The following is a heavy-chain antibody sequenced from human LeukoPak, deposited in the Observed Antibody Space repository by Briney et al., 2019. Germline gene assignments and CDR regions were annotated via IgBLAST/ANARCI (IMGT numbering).Heavy chain of an antibody. V-gene: IGHV3-53*01. CDR2: IYSGGST. J-gene: IGHJ6*02. D-gene: IGHD4-23*01. CDR3: ARGNGGNYYYYGMDV. Sequence: PGGSLRLSCAASGFTVSSNYMSWVRQAPGKGLEWVSVIYSGGSTYYADSVKGRFTISRDNSKNTLYLQMNSLRAEDTAVYYCARGNGGNYYYYGMDVWGQGTTVTVSS. CDR1: GFTVSSNY.